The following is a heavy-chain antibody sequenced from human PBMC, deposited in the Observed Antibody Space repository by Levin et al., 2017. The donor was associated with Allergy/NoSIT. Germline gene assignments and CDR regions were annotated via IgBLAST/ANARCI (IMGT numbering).Heavy chain of an antibody. Sequence: GESLKISCKGSGYEFPGYWIEWVRQMPGKGLEWMGRIGPSDAQPIYSLSFQGHVTFSADTSIRIVSLHFSSLKASDTALYYCARGGSGGLYFGMDVWGQGTTVTVSS. CDR2: IGPSDAQP. V-gene: IGHV5-10-1*01. D-gene: IGHD3-10*01. J-gene: IGHJ6*02. CDR3: ARGGSGGLYFGMDV. CDR1: GYEFPGYW.